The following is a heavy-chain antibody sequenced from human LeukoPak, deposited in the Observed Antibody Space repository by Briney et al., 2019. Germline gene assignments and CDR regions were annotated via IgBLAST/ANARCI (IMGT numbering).Heavy chain of an antibody. J-gene: IGHJ4*02. D-gene: IGHD6-6*01. CDR3: ATVHSSSPGSSFFDY. CDR1: GYTLTELS. CDR2: FDPEDGET. Sequence: ASVKVSCKVSGYTLTELSMHWVRQAPGKGLEWMGGFDPEDGETIYAQKFQGRVTMTEDTSTDTAYMELSSLRSEDTAVYYCATVHSSSPGSSFFDYWGQGTLVTVSS. V-gene: IGHV1-24*01.